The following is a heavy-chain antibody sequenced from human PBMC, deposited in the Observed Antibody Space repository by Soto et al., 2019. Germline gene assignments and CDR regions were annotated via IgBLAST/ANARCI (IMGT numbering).Heavy chain of an antibody. CDR2: INHSGST. CDR1: GGSFSGYY. D-gene: IGHD3-3*01. V-gene: IGHV4-34*01. CDR3: ARGREYYDFWSGYYNPRYYYGMDV. Sequence: PSETLSLTCAVYGGSFSGYYWSWIRQPPGKGLEWIGEINHSGSTNYNPSLKSQVTISVDTSKNQFSLKLSSVTAADTAVYYCARGREYYDFWSGYYNPRYYYGMDVWGQGTTVTVSS. J-gene: IGHJ6*02.